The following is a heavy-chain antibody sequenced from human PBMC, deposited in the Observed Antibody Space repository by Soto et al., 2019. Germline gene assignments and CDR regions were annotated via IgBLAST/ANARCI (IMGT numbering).Heavy chain of an antibody. CDR1: GGSITSYH. J-gene: IGHJ5*02. D-gene: IGHD6-19*01. V-gene: IGHV4-4*07. CDR3: ARVAGSGWYDA. CDR2: IYANGNT. Sequence: PSETLSLTCTVSGGSITSYHWSWIRQPAGKGLEWIGRIYANGNTKYSPSLRSRVTISLDLSKNQFSLNLNSVTAADTAVYYCARVAGSGWYDAWGQGTLVTVSS.